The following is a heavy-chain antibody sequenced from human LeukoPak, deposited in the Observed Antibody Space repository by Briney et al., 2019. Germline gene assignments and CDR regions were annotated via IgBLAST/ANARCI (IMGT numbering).Heavy chain of an antibody. CDR1: GFSFISYG. Sequence: PGGSLRLSCAASGFSFISYGMHWVRQAPGKGLEWVGVISDDGRNKKYADSVKGRFTISRDNSKDTLYLQMNSLRAEDTAVYYCAKDRDSGSYFDYWGQGTLVTVSS. CDR2: ISDDGRNK. V-gene: IGHV3-30*18. J-gene: IGHJ4*02. D-gene: IGHD1-26*01. CDR3: AKDRDSGSYFDY.